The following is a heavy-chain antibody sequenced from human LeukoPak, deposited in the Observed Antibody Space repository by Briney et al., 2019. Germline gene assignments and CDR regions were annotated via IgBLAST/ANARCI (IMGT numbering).Heavy chain of an antibody. CDR1: EFTFSYYW. V-gene: IGHV3-7*01. Sequence: GGSLRLSCAASEFTFSYYWMSWVRQAPGKGLEWVANIKHDGGVEYYVDSVKGRFTISRDNAKNSVYLQMNSLRAEDTAVYYCASKQGDYWGQGTLVTVSS. CDR3: ASKQGDY. CDR2: IKHDGGVE. J-gene: IGHJ4*02.